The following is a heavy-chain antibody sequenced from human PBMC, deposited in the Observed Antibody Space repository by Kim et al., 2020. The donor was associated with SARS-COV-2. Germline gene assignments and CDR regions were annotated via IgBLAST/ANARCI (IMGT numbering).Heavy chain of an antibody. CDR1: GFTVSSNY. D-gene: IGHD4-17*01. J-gene: IGHJ4*02. Sequence: GGSLRLSCAASGFTVSSNYMSWVRQAPGKGLEWVSVIYSGGSTYYADSVKGRFTIYRDNSKNTLYLQMNSLRAEDTAVYYCARVPPTVTAYYFDYWGQGTLVTVSS. CDR2: IYSGGST. CDR3: ARVPPTVTAYYFDY. V-gene: IGHV3-53*01.